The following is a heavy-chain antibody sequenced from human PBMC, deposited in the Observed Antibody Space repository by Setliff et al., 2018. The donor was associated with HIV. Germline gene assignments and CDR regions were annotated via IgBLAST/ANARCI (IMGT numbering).Heavy chain of an antibody. J-gene: IGHJ6*02. V-gene: IGHV4-34*01. Sequence: PSETLSLTCAVYGGSFSSYYWIWIRQPPGKGLEWIGEIYHSEYTNYNASLKSRVSMSVDKSKNQFSLKLTSVTAADTAVYYCARGHCSGTNCYGVDYYGMDVWGQGTTVTVSS. CDR3: ARGHCSGTNCYGVDYYGMDV. CDR1: GGSFSSYY. CDR2: IYHSEYT. D-gene: IGHD2-2*01.